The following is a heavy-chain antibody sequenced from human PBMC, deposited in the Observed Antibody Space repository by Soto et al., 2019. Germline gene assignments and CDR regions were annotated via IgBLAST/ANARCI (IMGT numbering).Heavy chain of an antibody. CDR3: ARTAGDYGDYYFDY. D-gene: IGHD4-17*01. V-gene: IGHV4-30-2*01. CDR2: IYHSGST. CDR1: GGSISSGGYS. Sequence: SETLSLTCAVSGGSISSGGYSWSWIRQPPGKGLEWIGYIYHSGSTYYNPSLKSRVTISVDRSKNQFSLKLSSVTAADTAVYYCARTAGDYGDYYFDYWGQGTLVTVSS. J-gene: IGHJ4*02.